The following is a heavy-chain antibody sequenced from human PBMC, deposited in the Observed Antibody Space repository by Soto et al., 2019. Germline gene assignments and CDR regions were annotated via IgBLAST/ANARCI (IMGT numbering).Heavy chain of an antibody. CDR2: ISASGVST. J-gene: IGHJ4*02. D-gene: IGHD2-15*01. CDR3: AKVPLRPYHLDY. Sequence: EVQLLDSGGGLAQPGGSLRVSCAASGFIFNNYAMNWVRQAPGEGLQWVAGISASGVSTYYADSVKGRFIISRDNSKNSLFLKTNTLRPGDPAIFYCAKVPLRPYHLDYGGLGPLVPFPS. CDR1: GFIFNNYA. V-gene: IGHV3-23*01.